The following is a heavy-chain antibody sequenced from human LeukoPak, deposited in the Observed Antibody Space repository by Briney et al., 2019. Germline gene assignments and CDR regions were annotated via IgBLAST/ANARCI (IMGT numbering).Heavy chain of an antibody. J-gene: IGHJ4*02. D-gene: IGHD6-13*01. CDR3: ASHSGTAAGIGDY. Sequence: GGSLRLSCAASGFTFSSYSMNWVRQAPGKGLEWVSSISSSSSYIYYADSVKGRFTISRDNAKNSLYLQMNSLRAEDTAVYYCASHSGTAAGIGDYWGQGTLVTVSS. CDR1: GFTFSSYS. V-gene: IGHV3-21*01. CDR2: ISSSSSYI.